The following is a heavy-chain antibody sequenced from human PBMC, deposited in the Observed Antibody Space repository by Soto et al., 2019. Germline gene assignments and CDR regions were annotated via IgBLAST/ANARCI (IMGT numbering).Heavy chain of an antibody. V-gene: IGHV3-11*06. CDR1: GFTFSDYY. Sequence: GGSLRLSCEGSGFTFSDYYISWIRQAPGKGPEWISYSSNSGTFSRYADSVKGRFSISRDNTKNLLYLQMNSLRAEDTAVYYCARSGDNYNRLDYWGQGTPVTVSS. CDR2: SSNSGTFS. J-gene: IGHJ4*02. CDR3: ARSGDNYNRLDY. D-gene: IGHD1-1*01.